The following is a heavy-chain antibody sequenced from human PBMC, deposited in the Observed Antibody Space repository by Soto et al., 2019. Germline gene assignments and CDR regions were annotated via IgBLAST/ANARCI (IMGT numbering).Heavy chain of an antibody. CDR3: ARDGAVAANYNWFDP. D-gene: IGHD2-15*01. Sequence: QVQLQESGPGLVKPSQTLSLTCTVSGGSISSGGYYWRWIRQHPGKALEWIGYIYYSGSTYYNTSLKSRVTRSIDTSKNQFALQLSSVTAADTAVYYCARDGAVAANYNWFDPWGQGTLVTVSS. CDR1: GGSISSGGYY. CDR2: IYYSGST. J-gene: IGHJ5*02. V-gene: IGHV4-31*03.